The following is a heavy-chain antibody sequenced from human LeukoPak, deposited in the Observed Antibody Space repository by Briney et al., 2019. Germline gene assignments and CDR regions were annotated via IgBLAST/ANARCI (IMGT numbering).Heavy chain of an antibody. CDR1: GLSISDNY. CDR2: IHSGGNI. V-gene: IGHV3-53*01. J-gene: IGHJ4*02. Sequence: PGGSLRLSCAASGLSISDNYMSWVRQAPGKGLEWVSIIHSGGNIYYADSVKGRFTISRDNSKNTLYLQMNSLRAEDTAVYYCARDNRWRPQSTVTYSFDYWGQGTLVTASS. D-gene: IGHD4-17*01. CDR3: ARDNRWRPQSTVTYSFDY.